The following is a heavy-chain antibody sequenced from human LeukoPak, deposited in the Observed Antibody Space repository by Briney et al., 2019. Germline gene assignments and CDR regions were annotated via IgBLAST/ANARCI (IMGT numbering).Heavy chain of an antibody. D-gene: IGHD5-12*01. CDR1: GGSFSGYY. J-gene: IGHJ4*02. V-gene: IGHV4-34*01. CDR2: IDHSGST. CDR3: ARGPSGYHNT. Sequence: SETLSLTCAVYGGSFSGYYWSWIRQPPGKGLEWIGEIDHSGSTNYNPSLKSRVTISVDTSKNQFSLKLSSVTAADTAVYYCARGPSGYHNTGGQGTLVTVSS.